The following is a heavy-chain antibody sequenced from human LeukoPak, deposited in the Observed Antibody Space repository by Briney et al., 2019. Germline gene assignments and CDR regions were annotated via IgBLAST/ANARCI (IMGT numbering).Heavy chain of an antibody. V-gene: IGHV3-7*01. J-gene: IGHJ4*02. CDR2: IKQDGSEK. Sequence: GGSLRLSCAASGFTFSSYWMSWVRQAPRKGLEWVANIKQDGSEKYYVDSVKGRFTISRDNAKNSLYLQMNSLRAEDTAVYYCARDRGPNPGYAVDFWGQGTLVTVSS. D-gene: IGHD3-10*01. CDR3: ARDRGPNPGYAVDF. CDR1: GFTFSSYW.